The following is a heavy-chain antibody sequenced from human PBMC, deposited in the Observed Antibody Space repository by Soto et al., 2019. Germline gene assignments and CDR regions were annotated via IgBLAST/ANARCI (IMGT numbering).Heavy chain of an antibody. CDR3: ARLRIPYYYDSSGYYYFDY. CDR2: IIPIFGTA. D-gene: IGHD3-22*01. J-gene: IGHJ4*02. Sequence: QVQLVQSGAEVTKPGSSVKVSCKASGGTFSSYAISWVRQAPGQGLEWMGGIIPIFGTANYAQKFQGRVTITADKSTSTAYMELSSLRSEDTAVYYCARLRIPYYYDSSGYYYFDYWGQGTLVTVSS. V-gene: IGHV1-69*06. CDR1: GGTFSSYA.